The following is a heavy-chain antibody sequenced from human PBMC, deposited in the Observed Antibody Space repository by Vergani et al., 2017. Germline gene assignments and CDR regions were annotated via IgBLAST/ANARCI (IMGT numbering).Heavy chain of an antibody. CDR2: IIPIFGTA. J-gene: IGHJ5*02. Sequence: QVQLVQSGAEVKKPGSSVKVSCKASGGTFSSYAISWVRQAPGQGLEWMGGIIPIFGTANYAQQFQGRVTITADESTSTAYMELSSLRSEDTAVYYCARDKGQQLGRDGWFDPWGQGTLVTVSS. D-gene: IGHD6-13*01. CDR1: GGTFSSYA. V-gene: IGHV1-69*01. CDR3: ARDKGQQLGRDGWFDP.